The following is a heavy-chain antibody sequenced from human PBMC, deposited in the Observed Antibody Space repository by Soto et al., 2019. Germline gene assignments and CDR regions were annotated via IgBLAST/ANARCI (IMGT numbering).Heavy chain of an antibody. V-gene: IGHV3-64D*08. J-gene: IGHJ5*02. CDR3: VKPYSSSWYLFDP. D-gene: IGHD6-13*01. Sequence: GGSLRLSCSASGFTFSSYAMHWVRQAPGKGLEYVSAISSNGGSTYYADSVKGRFTISRDNSKNTLYLQMSSLRAEDTAVYYCVKPYSSSWYLFDPWGQGTLVTVSS. CDR2: ISSNGGST. CDR1: GFTFSSYA.